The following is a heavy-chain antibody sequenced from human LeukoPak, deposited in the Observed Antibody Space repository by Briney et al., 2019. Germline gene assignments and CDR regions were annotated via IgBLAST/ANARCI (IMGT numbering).Heavy chain of an antibody. CDR2: INHSGST. V-gene: IGHV4-34*01. CDR1: GGSFSGYY. J-gene: IGHJ2*01. Sequence: SETLSLTCAVYGGSFSGYYWSWFRQPPGKGLEWIGEINHSGSTNYNPSLKSRVIISVDTSKNQFSLKLSSVTAADTAVYYCARGRHWYFDLWGRGTLVTVSS. CDR3: ARGRHWYFDL.